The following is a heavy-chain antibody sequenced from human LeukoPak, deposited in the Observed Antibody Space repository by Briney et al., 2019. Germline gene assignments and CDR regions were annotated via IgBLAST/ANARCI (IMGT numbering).Heavy chain of an antibody. CDR1: FGSINSYY. D-gene: IGHD2/OR15-2a*01. J-gene: IGHJ4*02. CDR2: IYYSGST. CDR3: ARGTRINYFDD. Sequence: PPETLSLTCTVSFGSINSYYWSWSRQPPGKGLEWIGYIYYSGSTNYNPSLKSRVTISVDTSKNQFSLKLSSVTAADTAIYYCARGTRINYFDDWGQGTLVTVSS. V-gene: IGHV4-59*08.